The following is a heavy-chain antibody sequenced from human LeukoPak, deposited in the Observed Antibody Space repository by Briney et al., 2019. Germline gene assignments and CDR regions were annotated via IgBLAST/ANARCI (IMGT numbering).Heavy chain of an antibody. Sequence: GGSLRLSCAASGFTFSSYSMNWVRQAPGKGLEWGSSISSSSSYIYYADSVKGRFTISRDNANNSLYLQMNSLRAEDTAVYYCARDSSEGTDYWGQGTLVTVSS. V-gene: IGHV3-21*01. CDR2: ISSSSSYI. CDR3: ARDSSEGTDY. J-gene: IGHJ4*02. CDR1: GFTFSSYS. D-gene: IGHD6-25*01.